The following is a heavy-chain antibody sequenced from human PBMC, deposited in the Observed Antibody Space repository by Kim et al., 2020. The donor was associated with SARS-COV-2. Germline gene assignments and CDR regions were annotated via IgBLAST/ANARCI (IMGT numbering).Heavy chain of an antibody. CDR1: GFTFSTYG. D-gene: IGHD6-19*01. J-gene: IGHJ4*02. CDR3: AKRGVAAVMGRLCDY. V-gene: IGHV3-23*01. CDR2: ITGNGAVT. Sequence: GGSLRLSCAASGFTFSTYGMSWVRQAPGKGLEWVSAITGNGAVTYYADSVKGRFAISRDNSKNTLYLQMNSLRAEDTAIYYCAKRGVAAVMGRLCDYWGQGTLVTVSS.